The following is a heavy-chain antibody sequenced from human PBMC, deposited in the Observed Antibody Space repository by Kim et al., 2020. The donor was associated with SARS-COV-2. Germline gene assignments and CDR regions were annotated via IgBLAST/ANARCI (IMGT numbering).Heavy chain of an antibody. CDR1: GGSISSSSYY. J-gene: IGHJ4*02. D-gene: IGHD1-26*01. V-gene: IGHV4-39*01. CDR3: ARRVRSGSSGGFDY. CDR2: IYYSGST. Sequence: SETLSLTCTVSGGSISSSSYYWGWIRQPPGKGLEWIGSIYYSGSTYYNPSLKSRVTISVDTSKNQFSLKLSSVTAADTAVYYCARRVRSGSSGGFDYWGQGTLVTVSS.